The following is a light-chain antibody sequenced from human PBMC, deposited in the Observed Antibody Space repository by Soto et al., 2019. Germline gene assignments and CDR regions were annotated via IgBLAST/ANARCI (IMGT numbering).Light chain of an antibody. J-gene: IGKJ4*01. CDR2: GAS. V-gene: IGKV3-15*01. Sequence: EIVMTQSPATLSVSPGERPTLSCRASQSVSSNLAWYQQKPGQPPRILIYGASTRATGIPARFSGSGSGTEFTLTISSLQSEDFAVYYCQQYNNWPLTFGGGTKVEIK. CDR3: QQYNNWPLT. CDR1: QSVSSN.